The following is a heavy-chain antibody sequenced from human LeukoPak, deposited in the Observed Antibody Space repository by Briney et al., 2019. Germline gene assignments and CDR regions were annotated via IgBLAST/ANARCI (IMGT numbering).Heavy chain of an antibody. J-gene: IGHJ4*02. D-gene: IGHD6-19*01. CDR2: IYHTGST. CDR1: GGPITEYY. Sequence: PSETLSLTCSVSGGPITEYYWSWIRQPPGKGLEWIGYIYHTGSTNYSPSLKSPVTMSVDASRNQFSLKLVSVTAADTPVYYCARDRGSTGYYYLDSWGQGILVTVSS. CDR3: ARDRGSTGYYYLDS. V-gene: IGHV4-59*01.